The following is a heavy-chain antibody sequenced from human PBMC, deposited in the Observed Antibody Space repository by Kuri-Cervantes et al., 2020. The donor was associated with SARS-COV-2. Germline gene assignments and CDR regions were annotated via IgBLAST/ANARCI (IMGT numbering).Heavy chain of an antibody. V-gene: IGHV1-8*02. J-gene: IGHJ5*02. CDR3: ARGGVSEEPPRSNWFDP. CDR2: MNPNSGNT. CDR1: GGTFSSYA. D-gene: IGHD1-26*01. Sequence: ASVKVSCKASGGTFSSYAISWVRQAPGQGLEWMGWMNPNSGNTAFAQKFQGRVTLTSNTSISTAYMDLSGLRSEDTAVYYCARGGVSEEPPRSNWFDPWGQGTLVTVSS.